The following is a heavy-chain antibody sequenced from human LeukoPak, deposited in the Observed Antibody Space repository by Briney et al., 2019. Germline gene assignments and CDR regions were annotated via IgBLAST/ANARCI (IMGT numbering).Heavy chain of an antibody. D-gene: IGHD1-14*01. V-gene: IGHV4-59*01. CDR2: IYYSGST. J-gene: IGHJ6*03. Sequence: PSETLSLTCTVSGGSISSYYWSWIRQPPGKGLEWIGYIYYSGSTNYNPSLKSRVTISVDTSKNQFSLKLSSVTAADTAVYYCARALNPSYYYMDVWGKGTTVTVSS. CDR3: ARALNPSYYYMDV. CDR1: GGSISSYY.